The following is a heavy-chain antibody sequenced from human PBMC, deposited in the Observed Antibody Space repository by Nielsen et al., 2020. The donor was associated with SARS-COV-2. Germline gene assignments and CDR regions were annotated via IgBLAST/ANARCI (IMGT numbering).Heavy chain of an antibody. Sequence: GGSLRLSCAASGFTFSDYYMSWIRQATGKGLEWVSYISSSSSYTNYADSVKGRFTISRDNAKNSLYLQMNSLRAEDTAVYYCARSITGTTTSFDYWGQGTLVTVSS. CDR1: GFTFSDYY. J-gene: IGHJ4*02. CDR2: ISSSSSYT. V-gene: IGHV3-11*03. CDR3: ARSITGTTTSFDY. D-gene: IGHD1-20*01.